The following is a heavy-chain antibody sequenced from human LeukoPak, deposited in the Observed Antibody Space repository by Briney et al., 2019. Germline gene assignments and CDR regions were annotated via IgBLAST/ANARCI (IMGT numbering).Heavy chain of an antibody. D-gene: IGHD3-22*01. CDR3: ARGAYSYDSSGAFDI. CDR1: GGSISSGGYS. CDR2: IYYSGTT. J-gene: IGHJ3*02. Sequence: SETLSLTCGVSGGSISSGGYSWSWLRQPPGKRLEWIGYIYYSGTTYHNPSLKSRVTISVDTSKNHFSLNLRSVPAAEPAVYFCARGAYSYDSSGAFDIWGQATMVTVPS. V-gene: IGHV4-30-4*07.